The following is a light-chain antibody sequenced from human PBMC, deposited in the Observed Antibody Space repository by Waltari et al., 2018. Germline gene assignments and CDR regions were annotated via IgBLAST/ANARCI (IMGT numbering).Light chain of an antibody. V-gene: IGKV3-20*01. CDR3: QQYGSSPIT. J-gene: IGKJ5*01. CDR1: QSVSSSN. Sequence: EIVLTQSPGTLSLSPGERATLSCRASQSVSSSNLAWIQQKPGQAPRLLIHGASSRATGSPDRFSGIGSGTDFTLTVSRLAPEDFAVYYCQQYGSSPITFGQGTRLEIK. CDR2: GAS.